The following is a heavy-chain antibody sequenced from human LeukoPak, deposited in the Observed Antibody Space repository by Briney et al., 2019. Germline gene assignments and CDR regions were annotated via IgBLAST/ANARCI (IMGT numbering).Heavy chain of an antibody. CDR2: IYPGDSDP. Sequence: GESLKISCKGSGYSFTSYWIGWVRQMPGKGLEWMAIIYPGDSDPRYSPSFQGHVTISADKSISTAYLQWSSLKASDTAMYYCAGLSYGSGSYSDWIFDYWGQGTLVTVSS. J-gene: IGHJ4*02. D-gene: IGHD3-10*01. CDR1: GYSFTSYW. CDR3: AGLSYGSGSYSDWIFDY. V-gene: IGHV5-51*01.